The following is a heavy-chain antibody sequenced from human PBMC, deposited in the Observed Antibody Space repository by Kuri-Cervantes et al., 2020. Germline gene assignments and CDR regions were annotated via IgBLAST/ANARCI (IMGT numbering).Heavy chain of an antibody. Sequence: ASVKVSCKASGGTFSNYAINWVRQAPGQGLEWMGWINPNSGGTNYAQKFQGWVTMTRDTSISTAYMELSRLRSDDTAVYYCARQASDWFDPWGQGTLVTVSS. D-gene: IGHD3-10*01. CDR1: GGTFSNYA. J-gene: IGHJ5*02. CDR3: ARQASDWFDP. CDR2: INPNSGGT. V-gene: IGHV1-2*04.